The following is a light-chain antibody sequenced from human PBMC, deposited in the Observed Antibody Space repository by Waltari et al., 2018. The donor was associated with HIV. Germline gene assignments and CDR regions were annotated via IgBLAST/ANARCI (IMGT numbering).Light chain of an antibody. CDR2: ANN. Sequence: QSVLTQPPSVSGAPGQRVTISCTGSSSNIGAYDVHWYQQLPGRAPKLLIYANNKRPSGVPDRFSGYKSGTAASLAIAGLQIEDEGDYFCQSYDNSLRVSYVFSAGTRVTVL. CDR1: SSNIGAYD. CDR3: QSYDNSLRVSYV. J-gene: IGLJ1*01. V-gene: IGLV1-40*01.